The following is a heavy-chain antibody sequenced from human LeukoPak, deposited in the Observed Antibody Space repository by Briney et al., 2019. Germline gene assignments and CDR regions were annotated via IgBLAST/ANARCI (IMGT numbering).Heavy chain of an antibody. D-gene: IGHD5-24*01. CDR3: EVEMATIGDAFDI. CDR1: GFTFSSYA. Sequence: GGSLRLSCAASGFTFSSYAMSWVRQALGKGLEWVSAISGSGGSTYYADSVKGRFTISRDNSKNTLYLQMNSLRAEDTAVYYCEVEMATIGDAFDIWGQGTMVTVSS. CDR2: ISGSGGST. V-gene: IGHV3-23*01. J-gene: IGHJ3*02.